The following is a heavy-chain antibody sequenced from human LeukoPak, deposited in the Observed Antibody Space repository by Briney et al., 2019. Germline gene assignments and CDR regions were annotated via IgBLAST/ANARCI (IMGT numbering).Heavy chain of an antibody. CDR2: ISAYNGNT. J-gene: IGHJ5*02. Sequence: ASVKVSCKASGYTFTSYGISWVRQAPGQGLEWMGWISAYNGNTNYAQKLQGRVTMTTDTSTSTAYMELSSLRSEDTAVYYCATDFYGSGNWFDPWGQGTLVTVSS. CDR1: GYTFTSYG. V-gene: IGHV1-18*01. CDR3: ATDFYGSGNWFDP. D-gene: IGHD3-10*01.